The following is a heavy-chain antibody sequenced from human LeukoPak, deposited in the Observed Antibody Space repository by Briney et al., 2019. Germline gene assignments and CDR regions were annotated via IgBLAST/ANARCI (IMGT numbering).Heavy chain of an antibody. CDR1: GFTFSSYS. V-gene: IGHV3-21*01. Sequence: GGSLRLSCAASGFTFSSYSMNWVRQAPGKGLEWVSSISSSSSYIYYADSAKGRFTISRDNAKNSLYLQMNSLRAEDTAVYYCARDRKGDYYDSSGYYCFDYWGQGTLVTVSS. J-gene: IGHJ4*02. CDR2: ISSSSSYI. CDR3: ARDRKGDYYDSSGYYCFDY. D-gene: IGHD3-22*01.